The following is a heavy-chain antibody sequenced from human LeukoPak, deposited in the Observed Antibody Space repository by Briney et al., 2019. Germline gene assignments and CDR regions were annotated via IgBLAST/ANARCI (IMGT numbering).Heavy chain of an antibody. D-gene: IGHD5-18*01. Sequence: GGSLRLSCAASAFTFSSYGMHWVRQAPGKGPEWVAFIRSDASNQYYADSVKGRFTISRDNSKNTLYLQMNSLRAEDTAVYYCARVIVDTGYDAFDIWGQGTMVTVSS. CDR3: ARVIVDTGYDAFDI. CDR1: AFTFSSYG. V-gene: IGHV3-30*02. CDR2: IRSDASNQ. J-gene: IGHJ3*02.